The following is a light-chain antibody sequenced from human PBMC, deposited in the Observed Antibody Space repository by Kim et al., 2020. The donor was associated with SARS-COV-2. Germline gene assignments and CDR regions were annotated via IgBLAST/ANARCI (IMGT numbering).Light chain of an antibody. CDR3: QQGYSTPYT. CDR1: QSISNY. J-gene: IGKJ2*01. CDR2: AAS. Sequence: DIQMTQSPSSLSASVGDRVTITCRASQSISNYLNWYQQKPGKAPKLLIYAASSLQSGVPSRFSGSGSGTDFTLAITSLQREDFATYYCQQGYSTPYTFGQGTKLEI. V-gene: IGKV1-39*01.